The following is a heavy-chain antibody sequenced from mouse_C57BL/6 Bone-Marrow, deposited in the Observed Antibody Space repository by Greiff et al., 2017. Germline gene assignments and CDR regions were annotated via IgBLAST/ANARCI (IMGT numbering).Heavy chain of an antibody. J-gene: IGHJ3*01. V-gene: IGHV1-81*01. CDR3: ARRYYGLFAY. Sequence: QVQLQQSGAELARPGASVTLSCKASGYTFTSYGISWVKQRTGQGLEWIGEIYPRCGNTYYTEKFKGKATLTADKSSSTAYMELRSLTSEDSAVYVCARRYYGLFAYWGQGTLVTVSA. CDR1: GYTFTSYG. D-gene: IGHD1-1*01. CDR2: IYPRCGNT.